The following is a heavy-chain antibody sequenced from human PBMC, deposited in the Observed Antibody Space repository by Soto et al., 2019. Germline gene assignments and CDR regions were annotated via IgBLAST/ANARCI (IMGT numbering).Heavy chain of an antibody. CDR3: ARLAVTTSPGDAFDI. CDR2: IIPILGIA. CDR1: GGTFSSYT. Sequence: ASVKVSCEASGGTFSSYTISWVRQAPGQGLEWMGRIIPILGIANYAQKFQGRVTITADKSTSTAYMELSSLRSEDTAVYYCARLAVTTSPGDAFDIWGQGTMVTVSS. D-gene: IGHD4-17*01. V-gene: IGHV1-69*02. J-gene: IGHJ3*02.